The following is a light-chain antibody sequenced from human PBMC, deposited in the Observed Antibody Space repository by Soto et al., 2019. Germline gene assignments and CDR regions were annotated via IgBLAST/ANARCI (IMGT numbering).Light chain of an antibody. V-gene: IGLV2-23*01. CDR3: CAYAGSSVYV. J-gene: IGLJ1*01. CDR1: SSDVGTYNL. CDR2: GGS. Sequence: QSVLTQPASVSGSPGQSFTISCTGTSSDVGTYNLVSWYQQHPGKAPKLMIYGGSKRPSGVSHRFSGSTSGYTASLTISGLQAEDEADFYCCAYAGSSVYVFGTGTKVTVL.